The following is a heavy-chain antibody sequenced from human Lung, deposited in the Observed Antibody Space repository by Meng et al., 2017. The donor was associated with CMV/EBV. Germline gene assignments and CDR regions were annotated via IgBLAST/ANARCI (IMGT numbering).Heavy chain of an antibody. CDR3: VKEHLPVFGVGLPGDC. D-gene: IGHD3-3*01. CDR1: GFTFSDYA. V-gene: IGHV3-49*04. CDR2: IRNRAYGGTT. J-gene: IGHJ4*02. Sequence: GGSXRLXXTASGFTFSDYAITWVRQAPGKGLEWVGLIRNRAYGGTTEYAASVGGRFTVSRDDSKNIAYLQMNSLKTKDTAVYSCVKEHLPVFGVGLPGDCWXQGTXVTVSS.